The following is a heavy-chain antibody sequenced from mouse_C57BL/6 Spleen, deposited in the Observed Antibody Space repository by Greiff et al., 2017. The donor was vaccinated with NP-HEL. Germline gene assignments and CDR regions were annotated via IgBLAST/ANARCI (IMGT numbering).Heavy chain of an antibody. D-gene: IGHD2-5*01. V-gene: IGHV2-5*01. J-gene: IGHJ4*01. Sequence: QVQLKASGPGLVQPSQSLSIPCTVSGFSLTSYGVHWVRQSPGKGLEWLGVLWRGGSTDYTAAFMSRLSITKDNSKSQVFFKMNSLQADDTAIYYCAKGSYSYSKYYYAMDYWGQGTSVTVSS. CDR1: GFSLTSYG. CDR2: LWRGGST. CDR3: AKGSYSYSKYYYAMDY.